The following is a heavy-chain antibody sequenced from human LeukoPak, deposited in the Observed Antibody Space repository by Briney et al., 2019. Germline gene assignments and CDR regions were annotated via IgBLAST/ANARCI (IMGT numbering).Heavy chain of an antibody. V-gene: IGHV3-30*04. D-gene: IGHD6-19*01. Sequence: GGSLRLSCAASGFTFSSYAMHWVRQAPGKGLEWVAVISYDGSNKYYADSVKGRFTISRDNSKNTLYLQMNSLRAEDTAVYYCARPNSSGWYFVYWGQGTLVTVSS. J-gene: IGHJ4*02. CDR2: ISYDGSNK. CDR3: ARPNSSGWYFVY. CDR1: GFTFSSYA.